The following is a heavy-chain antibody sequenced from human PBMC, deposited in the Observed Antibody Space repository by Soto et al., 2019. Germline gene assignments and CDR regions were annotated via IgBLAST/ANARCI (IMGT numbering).Heavy chain of an antibody. CDR3: ARRFIQGNGGNHDSFDI. CDR2: VIPIFGTT. Sequence: QVQLVQSGAEVKKPGSSVKVSCKASGGTFSNYAVSWVRQAPGQGLEWVGEVIPIFGTTPYAQKFQGRVTITADESTNTAYMELRSLRSEDTAVYYCARRFIQGNGGNHDSFDIWGQGTMVTVSS. V-gene: IGHV1-69*01. CDR1: GGTFSNYA. J-gene: IGHJ3*02. D-gene: IGHD2-15*01.